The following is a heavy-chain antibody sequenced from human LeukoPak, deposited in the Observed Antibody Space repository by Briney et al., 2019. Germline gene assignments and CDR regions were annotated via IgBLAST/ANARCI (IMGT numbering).Heavy chain of an antibody. CDR3: VREILYCSGGSCYRGPFDN. V-gene: IGHV4-30-4*01. J-gene: IGHJ4*02. Sequence: SETLSLTCTVSNDSISSGDYYWNWIRQPPGKGLEWIGYIFHRGGTSYNPSLKGRILFSVGTSQNQFSLKLNSVTAADTAVYYCVREILYCSGGSCYRGPFDNWGQGTLVTVSA. D-gene: IGHD2-15*01. CDR1: NDSISSGDYY. CDR2: IFHRGGT.